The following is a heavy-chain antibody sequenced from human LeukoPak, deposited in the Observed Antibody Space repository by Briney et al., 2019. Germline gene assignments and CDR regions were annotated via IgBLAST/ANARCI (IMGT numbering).Heavy chain of an antibody. Sequence: PGGSLRLSCAASRFTFISGSIYWVRQAPGKGLEWVSYIDSSSTTVLYADSVKGRFTISRDNAKNSLYLQMNSLREEDTAVYYCERNNNWGFAHWGQGTLVTVSS. V-gene: IGHV3-48*02. D-gene: IGHD3-16*01. J-gene: IGHJ4*02. CDR2: IDSSSTTV. CDR1: RFTFISGS. CDR3: ERNNNWGFAH.